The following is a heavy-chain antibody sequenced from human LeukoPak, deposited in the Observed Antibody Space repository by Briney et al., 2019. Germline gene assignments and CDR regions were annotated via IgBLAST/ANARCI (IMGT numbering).Heavy chain of an antibody. Sequence: GASVKVSCKVSGYTLTELSMHWVRQAPGKGLECMGGFDPEDGETIYAQKFQGRVTMTTDTSTSTAYMELRSLRSDDTAVYYCARDRSRNWFDPWGQGTLVTVSS. CDR1: GYTLTELS. CDR2: FDPEDGET. J-gene: IGHJ5*02. CDR3: ARDRSRNWFDP. V-gene: IGHV1-24*01. D-gene: IGHD3-16*02.